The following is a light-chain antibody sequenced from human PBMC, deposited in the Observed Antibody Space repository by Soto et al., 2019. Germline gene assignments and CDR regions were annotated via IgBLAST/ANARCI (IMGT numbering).Light chain of an antibody. V-gene: IGKV3-15*01. CDR1: QNISRS. CDR3: HQYGSSGT. J-gene: IGKJ1*01. Sequence: EIVMTQSPVTLSVSPGERSPLSCRASQNISRSLAWYQQKPGQGPSLLIYGTSTRAGGVPARFSGGGSGTEFTLTITSLQSEDFAVYYCHQYGSSGTFGQGTKVDIK. CDR2: GTS.